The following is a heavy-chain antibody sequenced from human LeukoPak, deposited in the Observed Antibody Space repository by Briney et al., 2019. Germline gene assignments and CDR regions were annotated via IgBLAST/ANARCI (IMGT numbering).Heavy chain of an antibody. V-gene: IGHV3-23*01. Sequence: GGSLRLSCAASGFTFSSYAMSWVRQAPGKGLEWVSAISGSGGSTYYADSVKGRFTISRDNSKNTLYLQMNSLRAEDTAVYYCARGYTPRGYGMDVWGQGTTVTVSS. CDR3: ARGYTPRGYGMDV. CDR1: GFTFSSYA. CDR2: ISGSGGST. D-gene: IGHD3-16*02. J-gene: IGHJ6*02.